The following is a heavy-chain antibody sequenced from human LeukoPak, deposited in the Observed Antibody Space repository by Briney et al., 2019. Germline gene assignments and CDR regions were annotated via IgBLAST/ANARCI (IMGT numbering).Heavy chain of an antibody. Sequence: GGSLRLSCAASGFTFSYYYMSWVRQAPGKGLEWLAYISNIGYSMYYADSVKDRSTISRDNDQRSVDLQLNSLTADDTAVYFFPAGHGIRYFDLWGQGSLVTVSS. V-gene: IGHV3-11*01. D-gene: IGHD3-9*01. CDR2: ISNIGYSM. CDR1: GFTFSYYY. CDR3: PAGHGIRYFDL. J-gene: IGHJ4*02.